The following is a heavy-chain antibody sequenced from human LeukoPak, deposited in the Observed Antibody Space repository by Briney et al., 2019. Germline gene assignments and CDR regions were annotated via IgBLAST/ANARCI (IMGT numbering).Heavy chain of an antibody. Sequence: GGSLRLSCAASGFTFSSYAMHWVRQAPGKGLEWVAVISYDGSNKYYADSVKGRFTISRDNSKNTLYLQMNSLRAEDTAVYYCARGRGSGSYSFDPWGQGTLVTVSS. J-gene: IGHJ5*02. V-gene: IGHV3-30-3*01. CDR2: ISYDGSNK. D-gene: IGHD3-10*01. CDR1: GFTFSSYA. CDR3: ARGRGSGSYSFDP.